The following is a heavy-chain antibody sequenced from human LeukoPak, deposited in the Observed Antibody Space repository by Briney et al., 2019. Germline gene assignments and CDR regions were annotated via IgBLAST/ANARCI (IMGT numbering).Heavy chain of an antibody. CDR3: AREKVAGELYYYGMDV. V-gene: IGHV3-33*01. CDR1: GFTFSSYG. J-gene: IGHJ6*02. D-gene: IGHD6-19*01. Sequence: GGSLRLSCAASGFTFSSYGMHWVRQAPGKGLEWEAVIWYDGSNKYYADSVKGRFTISRDNSKNTLYLQMNSLRAEDTAVYYCAREKVAGELYYYGMDVWGQGTTVTVSS. CDR2: IWYDGSNK.